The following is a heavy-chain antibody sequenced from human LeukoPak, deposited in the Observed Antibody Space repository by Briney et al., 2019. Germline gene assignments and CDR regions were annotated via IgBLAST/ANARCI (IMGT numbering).Heavy chain of an antibody. D-gene: IGHD3-22*01. V-gene: IGHV4-59*01. Sequence: KTSETLSLTCTVAGGSISTYYWSWIRQPPGKGLEWLGCIYYSGSTNYSPSLKSRVTISVDTSKNQFSLKLSSVTAADTAVYYCARGYYDSSGYWLSYFDYWGQGTLVTVSS. CDR3: ARGYYDSSGYWLSYFDY. J-gene: IGHJ4*02. CDR2: IYYSGST. CDR1: GGSISTYY.